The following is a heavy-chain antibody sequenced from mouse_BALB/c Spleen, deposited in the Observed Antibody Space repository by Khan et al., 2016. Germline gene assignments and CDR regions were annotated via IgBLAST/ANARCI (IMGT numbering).Heavy chain of an antibody. V-gene: IGHV3-2*02. CDR2: ISYSGTT. CDR1: GYSITSDYA. Sequence: EVQLQESGPGLVKPSQSLSLTCTVTGYSITSDYAWNWIRQFPGNKLDWMGYISYSGTTSYNPSLRSRISFTRDTSKNQFFLQLNSVTTEDTATYYCARFSSLYAYLDYWGQGTTLTVSS. CDR3: ARFSSLYAYLDY. J-gene: IGHJ2*01. D-gene: IGHD2-3*01.